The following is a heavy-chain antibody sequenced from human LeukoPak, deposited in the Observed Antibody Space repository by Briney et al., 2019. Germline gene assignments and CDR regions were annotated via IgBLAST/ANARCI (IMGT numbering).Heavy chain of an antibody. CDR3: ARASSSWYVSLYYFDY. D-gene: IGHD6-13*01. CDR1: SYTFTSYG. CDR2: ISAYNGNT. V-gene: IGHV1-18*01. Sequence: ASVKVSCKASSYTFTSYGISWVRQAPGQGLEWMGRISAYNGNTNYAQKLQGRVTMTTDTSTSTAYMELRSLRSDDTAVYYCARASSSWYVSLYYFDYWGQGTLVTVSS. J-gene: IGHJ4*02.